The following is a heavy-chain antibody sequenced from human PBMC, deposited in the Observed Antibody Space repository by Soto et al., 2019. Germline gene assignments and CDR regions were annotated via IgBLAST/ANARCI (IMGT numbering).Heavy chain of an antibody. CDR2: ISSSSSTI. J-gene: IGHJ4*02. V-gene: IGHV3-48*02. D-gene: IGHD3-22*01. CDR3: ARGLYYYDSRGYWGY. Sequence: GGSLRLSCAASGFTCSSYSMNWVRQAPGKGLEWVSYISSSSSTIYYADSVKGRFTISRDNAKNSLYLQMNSLRDEDTAVYYCARGLYYYDSRGYWGYWGQGTLVTVS. CDR1: GFTCSSYS.